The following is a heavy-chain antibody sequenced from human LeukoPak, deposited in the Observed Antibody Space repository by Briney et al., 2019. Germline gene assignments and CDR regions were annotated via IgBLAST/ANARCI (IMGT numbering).Heavy chain of an antibody. CDR1: GFPFSIYW. D-gene: IGHD4-23*01. CDR3: ARGWGYGGILVDY. V-gene: IGHV3-74*01. Sequence: QRGGSLRLSCAASGFPFSIYWMHWVRQAPGKGLVWVSRINSDGCSTSYAGFVKGRFPISRDNAQNPLYPEMNRPRAEDTAVFFCARGWGYGGILVDYWGQGTLVTVSP. CDR2: INSDGCST. J-gene: IGHJ4*02.